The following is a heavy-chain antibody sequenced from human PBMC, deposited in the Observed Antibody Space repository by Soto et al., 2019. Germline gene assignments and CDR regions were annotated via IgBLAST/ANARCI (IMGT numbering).Heavy chain of an antibody. D-gene: IGHD3-10*01. V-gene: IGHV3-74*01. CDR2: INSDGSST. CDR1: GFTFSSYW. Sequence: GGSLRLSCAASGFTFSSYWMHWVRQAPGKGLVWVSRINSDGSSTSYADSVKGRFTISRDNSKNTLYLQMNSLRAEDTAVYYCAKGSDYIPWAIFDYWGQGTLVTVSS. J-gene: IGHJ4*02. CDR3: AKGSDYIPWAIFDY.